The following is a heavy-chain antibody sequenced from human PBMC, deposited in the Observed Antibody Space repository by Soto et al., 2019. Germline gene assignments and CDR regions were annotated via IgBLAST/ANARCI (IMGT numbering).Heavy chain of an antibody. J-gene: IGHJ5*02. CDR1: GFTFSSYA. CDR2: ISGSGGST. D-gene: IGHD3-3*01. V-gene: IGHV3-23*01. Sequence: EVQLLESGGGLVQPGGSLRLSCAASGFTFSSYAMSWVRQAPGKGLEWVSAISGSGGSTYYADSVKGRFTISRHNSKNTLYLQMNSLRAEDTAVYYCAKDSIDFWSGYRFDPWGQGTLVTVSS. CDR3: AKDSIDFWSGYRFDP.